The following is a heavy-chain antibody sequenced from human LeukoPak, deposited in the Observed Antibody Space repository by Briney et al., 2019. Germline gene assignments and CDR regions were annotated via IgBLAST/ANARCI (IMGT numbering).Heavy chain of an antibody. CDR3: ARWAYGMDV. V-gene: IGHV3-43*02. J-gene: IGHJ6*02. Sequence: GGSLRLSCAASGSTFDTYAMHWGRQAPGKGLEWVCLISRDGDTTHYADSVKGRFTVSRDNAKNSLYLQMISLRDEDTAVYYCARWAYGMDVWGQGTTVTVSS. D-gene: IGHD5-24*01. CDR2: ISRDGDTT. CDR1: GSTFDTYA.